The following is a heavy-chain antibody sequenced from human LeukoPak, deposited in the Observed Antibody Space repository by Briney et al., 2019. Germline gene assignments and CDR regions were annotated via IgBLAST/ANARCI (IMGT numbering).Heavy chain of an antibody. V-gene: IGHV4-59*01. CDR3: ARTSLELWSPFDY. J-gene: IGHJ4*02. CDR2: IYYSGST. D-gene: IGHD5-18*01. Sequence: PSETLSLTCTVSGGSISSYYWSWIRQPPGKGLEWIGYIYYSGSTNYNPSLKSRVTISVDTSKNQFSLKLSSVTAADTAVYYCARTSLELWSPFDYWGQGTLVTVSS. CDR1: GGSISSYY.